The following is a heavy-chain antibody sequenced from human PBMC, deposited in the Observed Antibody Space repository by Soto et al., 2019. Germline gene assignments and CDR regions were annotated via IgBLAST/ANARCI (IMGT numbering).Heavy chain of an antibody. CDR3: ARGGYYDSSGSRNYHYYGMNV. Sequence: GASVKVSCKASGHTFTSYGISWVRQAPGQGLEWMGWISAYNGNTNYAQKLQGRVTMTTDTSTSTAYMELRSLRSDDTAVYYCARGGYYDSSGSRNYHYYGMNVWGQGTTVTVSS. D-gene: IGHD3-22*01. CDR1: GHTFTSYG. CDR2: ISAYNGNT. V-gene: IGHV1-18*01. J-gene: IGHJ6*02.